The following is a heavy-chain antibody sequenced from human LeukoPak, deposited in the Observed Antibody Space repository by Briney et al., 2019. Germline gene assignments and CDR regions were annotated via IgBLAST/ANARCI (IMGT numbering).Heavy chain of an antibody. D-gene: IGHD2-21*02. CDR3: ARQGRIVVVTTIHDAFDI. CDR1: GYSFTTYW. CDR2: IYTGDSDA. Sequence: GESLKISCTGFGYSFTTYWIGWVRQMPGKGLEWMGIIYTGDSDARYSPSLQGQVTISDDKSISTAYLQWSSLKASDTAIYYCARQGRIVVVTTIHDAFDIWGQGAMVTVSS. V-gene: IGHV5-51*01. J-gene: IGHJ3*02.